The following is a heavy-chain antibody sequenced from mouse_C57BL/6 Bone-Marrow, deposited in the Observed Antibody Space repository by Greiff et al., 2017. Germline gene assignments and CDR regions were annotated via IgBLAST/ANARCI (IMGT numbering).Heavy chain of an antibody. CDR1: GFTFSDYG. V-gene: IGHV5-17*01. CDR2: ISSGSSTI. J-gene: IGHJ3*01. Sequence: EVKLVESGGGLVKPGGSLKLSCAASGFTFSDYGMHWVRQAPEKGLEWVAYISSGSSTIYSADTVKGRFTISRDNAKNTLFLQMTRLRSEDTAMYYCARDYYYGSSPFAYWGQGTLVTGSA. CDR3: ARDYYYGSSPFAY. D-gene: IGHD1-1*01.